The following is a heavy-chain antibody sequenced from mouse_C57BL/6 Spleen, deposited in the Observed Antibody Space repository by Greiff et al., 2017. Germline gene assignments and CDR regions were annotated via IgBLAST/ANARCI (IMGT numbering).Heavy chain of an antibody. D-gene: IGHD2-3*01. CDR1: GYTFTSYW. J-gene: IGHJ2*01. V-gene: IGHV1-64*01. CDR2: IHPNSGST. CDR3: GRWPIYDGYYVGD. Sequence: QVQLQQPGAELVKPGASVKLSCKASGYTFTSYWMPWVKQRPVQGLEWIGMIHPNSGSTNYNDKFKSKDTLTVDKSSSTAYMQLSSLTSEDAAVYYCGRWPIYDGYYVGDWGKGTTVTVAS.